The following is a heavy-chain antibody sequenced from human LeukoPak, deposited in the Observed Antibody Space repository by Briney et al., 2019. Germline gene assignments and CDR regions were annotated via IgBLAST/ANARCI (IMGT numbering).Heavy chain of an antibody. Sequence: GWSLRLPCTASGFTFSSYSLNWVRQAPGKGLEWVSSVTVKGRFTISRDNDKNSLYLQMNSLRVEDTAVYYCARRGTPYSSSSYHYDYYYMDVWGKGTTVTVSS. J-gene: IGHJ6*03. V-gene: IGHV3-21*01. CDR3: ARRGTPYSSSSYHYDYYYMDV. CDR1: GFTFSSYS. D-gene: IGHD6-6*01. CDR2: VT.